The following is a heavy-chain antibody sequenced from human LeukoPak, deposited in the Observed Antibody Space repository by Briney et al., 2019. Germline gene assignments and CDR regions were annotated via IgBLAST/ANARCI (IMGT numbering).Heavy chain of an antibody. CDR3: AHRHFSIAAAGTEYFQH. CDR1: GFSLSTSGVG. Sequence: SGPTLVKPTQPLTLTCTFSGFSLSTSGVGVGWIRQPPGKALEWLALIYWDDDKRYSPSLKSRLTITKDTSKNQVVLTMTNMDPVDTATYYCAHRHFSIAAAGTEYFQHWGQGTLVTVSS. CDR2: IYWDDDK. D-gene: IGHD6-13*01. V-gene: IGHV2-5*02. J-gene: IGHJ1*01.